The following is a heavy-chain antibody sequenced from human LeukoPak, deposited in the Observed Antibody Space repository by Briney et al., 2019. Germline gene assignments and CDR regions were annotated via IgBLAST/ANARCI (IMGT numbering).Heavy chain of an antibody. CDR3: ARVGSHRNSGYDS. D-gene: IGHD5-12*01. J-gene: IGHJ5*01. V-gene: IGHV3-48*04. CDR2: ISSTATI. CDR1: GFTFSSCS. Sequence: QAGGSLRLSCAASGFTFSSCSMNWVRQAPGKGLEWVSYISSTATIYYADFLKGRFTISRDNAKNSLYLQMNSLRAEDTAVYYCARVGSHRNSGYDSWGQGTLVTVSS.